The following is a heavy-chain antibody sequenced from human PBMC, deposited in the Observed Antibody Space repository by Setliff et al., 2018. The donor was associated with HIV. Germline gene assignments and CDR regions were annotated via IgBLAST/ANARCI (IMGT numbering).Heavy chain of an antibody. CDR1: GGSISTNSYY. V-gene: IGHV4-39*01. CDR3: VRHTRDTSLAHYYYYMDV. CDR2: VHNSGGT. Sequence: KPSETLSLTCTVSGGSISTNSYYWGWIRQSPGKGLEWVGNVHNSGGTNYNPSLKSRVSISVDTSKNQFSLNVNSVTAPDTAVYYCVRHTRDTSLAHYYYYMDVWGKGITVTVSS. D-gene: IGHD5-18*01. J-gene: IGHJ6*03.